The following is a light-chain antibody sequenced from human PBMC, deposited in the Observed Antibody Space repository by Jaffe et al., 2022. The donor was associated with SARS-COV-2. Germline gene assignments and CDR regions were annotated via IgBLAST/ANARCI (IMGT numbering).Light chain of an antibody. V-gene: IGKV1-5*03. J-gene: IGKJ1*01. CDR1: QSIGTW. CDR2: KAS. Sequence: DIQMTQSPSTLSASVGDRVTITCRASQSIGTWLAWYQHKPGKAPKLMIYKASSLESGVPSRFSGSGSGTQFTLTISSLQPDDCATYYCQQYSNYWTFGQGTKVEFK. CDR3: QQYSNYWT.